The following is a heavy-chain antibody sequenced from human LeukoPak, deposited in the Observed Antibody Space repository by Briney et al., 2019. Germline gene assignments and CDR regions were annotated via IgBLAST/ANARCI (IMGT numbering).Heavy chain of an antibody. V-gene: IGHV1-3*01. D-gene: IGHD1-14*01. J-gene: IGHJ4*02. Sequence: ASVKVSCKASGYTFTSYAMHWVRQAPGQRPEWMGWINAGNGNTKYSQKFQGRVTITRDTSASTAYMELSSLRSEDTAVYYCARDKGITRYIDYWGQGTLVTVSS. CDR1: GYTFTSYA. CDR3: ARDKGITRYIDY. CDR2: INAGNGNT.